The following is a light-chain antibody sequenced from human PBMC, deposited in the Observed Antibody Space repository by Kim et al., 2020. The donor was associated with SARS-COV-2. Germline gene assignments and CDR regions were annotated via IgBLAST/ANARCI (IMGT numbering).Light chain of an antibody. V-gene: IGKV3-20*01. J-gene: IGKJ1*01. CDR1: QSVSGSY. CDR2: GAS. Sequence: PPGERATSSCRASQSVSGSYLAWFQQEPGQPPRLLIYGASSRAAGIPDRFSGSGSGSDFTITINRLEPEDFAVYYCQQYTRTPRTFGQGTKVDIK. CDR3: QQYTRTPRT.